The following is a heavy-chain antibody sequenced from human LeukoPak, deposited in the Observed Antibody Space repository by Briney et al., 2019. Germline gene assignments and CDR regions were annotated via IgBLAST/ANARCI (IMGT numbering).Heavy chain of an antibody. CDR1: GGSISSYY. V-gene: IGHV4-59*01. D-gene: IGHD5-24*01. Sequence: EPSGTLSLTCTVSGGSISSYYWNWIRQPPGKGLEWIGYIYHSGTTNYNPSLKSRVTISVDTSKNQFSLKLNSVTTADTAVYYCAREMATIGVGLKGWFDPWGQGTLVTVSS. CDR3: AREMATIGVGLKGWFDP. CDR2: IYHSGTT. J-gene: IGHJ5*02.